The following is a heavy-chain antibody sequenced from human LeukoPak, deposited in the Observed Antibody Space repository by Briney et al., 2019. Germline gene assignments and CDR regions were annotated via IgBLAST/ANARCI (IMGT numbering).Heavy chain of an antibody. D-gene: IGHD2-8*02. Sequence: PGGSLRLSCAASGFTFSDYYVSWIRQAPGKGLEWVSVIYSGGSTYYADSVKGRFTISRDNSKNTLYLQMNSLRAEDTAVYYCARSLVAWGDGYFDYWGQGTLVTVSS. J-gene: IGHJ4*02. CDR3: ARSLVAWGDGYFDY. CDR2: IYSGGST. CDR1: GFTFSDYY. V-gene: IGHV3-53*01.